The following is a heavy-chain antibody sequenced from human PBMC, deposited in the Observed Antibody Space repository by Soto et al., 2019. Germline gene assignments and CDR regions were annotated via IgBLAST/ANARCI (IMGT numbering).Heavy chain of an antibody. Sequence: PGGSLRLSCAASGFTVSGVYMSWVRQAPGKGLEWVSVTSTGGSRIYYADSVKGRFTIPSDNSKNTLYLHMDSLRAEDTAVYYCAARVRSSGWYADFDSWGQGALVTVSS. D-gene: IGHD6-19*01. V-gene: IGHV3-53*01. CDR1: GFTVSGVY. CDR2: TSTGGSRI. CDR3: AARVRSSGWYADFDS. J-gene: IGHJ4*02.